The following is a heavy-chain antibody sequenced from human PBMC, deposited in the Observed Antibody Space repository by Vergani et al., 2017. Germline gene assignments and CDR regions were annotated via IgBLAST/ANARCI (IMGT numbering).Heavy chain of an antibody. D-gene: IGHD2-8*01. CDR2: IIPILGIA. CDR1: GGTFSSYA. CDR3: ARVAGRSRYCTKGVCQTLPY. J-gene: IGHJ4*02. Sequence: QVQLVQSGAEVKKPGSSVKVSCKASGGTFSSYAISWVRQAPGQGLEWMGRIIPILGIANYAQQFQGRVTITADKSTRTAYMELSSLRSEDTAVYYCARVAGRSRYCTKGVCQTLPYWGQGTLVTVSS. V-gene: IGHV1-69*04.